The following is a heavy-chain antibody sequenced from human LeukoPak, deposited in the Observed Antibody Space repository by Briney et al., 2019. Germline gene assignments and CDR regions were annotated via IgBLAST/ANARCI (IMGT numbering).Heavy chain of an antibody. D-gene: IGHD6-19*01. Sequence: ASVKVSCKASGYTFTDYYLHWVRQAPGQGLEWMGWIHPNSGGTNYAQKFQGRVTMTRDTSISTAYMELSSLRSDDTAVYFCARLASVPGWGQGTLVTVSS. CDR3: ARLASVPG. V-gene: IGHV1-2*02. J-gene: IGHJ1*01. CDR2: IHPNSGGT. CDR1: GYTFTDYY.